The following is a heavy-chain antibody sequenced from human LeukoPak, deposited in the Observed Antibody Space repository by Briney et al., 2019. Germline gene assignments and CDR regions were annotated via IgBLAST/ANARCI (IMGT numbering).Heavy chain of an antibody. CDR2: IYYSGST. Sequence: SETLSLTCTVSGGSISGYYWSWIRQPPGKGLEWIGYIYYSGSTNYNPSLKSRVTISVDTSKNQFSLKLSSVTAADTAVYYCARQRWQWPYWFDPWGQGTLVTVSS. V-gene: IGHV4-59*08. CDR1: GGSISGYY. CDR3: ARQRWQWPYWFDP. J-gene: IGHJ5*02. D-gene: IGHD6-19*01.